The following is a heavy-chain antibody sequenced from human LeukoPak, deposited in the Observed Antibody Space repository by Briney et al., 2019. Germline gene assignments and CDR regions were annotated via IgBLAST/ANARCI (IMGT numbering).Heavy chain of an antibody. V-gene: IGHV4-4*07. CDR1: GGSINSYY. CDR2: IYTSGST. D-gene: IGHD3-22*01. CDR3: ARDSYYYDSSGYLAFDI. J-gene: IGHJ3*02. Sequence: SETLSLTCTVSGGSINSYYWSWIRQPAGKGLEWIGRIYTSGSTKYNPSLKSRVTMSVDTSKNQFSLKLSSVTAADTAVYYCARDSYYYDSSGYLAFDIWGQGTMVTVSS.